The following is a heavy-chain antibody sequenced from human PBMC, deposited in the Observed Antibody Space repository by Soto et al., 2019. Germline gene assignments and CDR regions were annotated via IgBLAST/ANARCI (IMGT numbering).Heavy chain of an antibody. CDR1: GFTFSSYS. CDR3: AREEHSYYDFWSGYYTRYYGMDV. Sequence: GGSLRLSCAVSGFTFSSYSMNWVRQAPGKGLEWVSSISSSSSYIYYADSVKGRFTISRDNAKNSLYLQMNSLRAEDTAVYYCAREEHSYYDFWSGYYTRYYGMDVWGQGTTVPVSS. V-gene: IGHV3-21*01. D-gene: IGHD3-3*01. J-gene: IGHJ6*02. CDR2: ISSSSSYI.